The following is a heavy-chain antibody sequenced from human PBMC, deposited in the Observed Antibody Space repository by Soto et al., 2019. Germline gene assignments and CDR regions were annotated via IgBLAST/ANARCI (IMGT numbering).Heavy chain of an antibody. Sequence: ASVKVSCKASGYTFTSYGISWVRQAPGQGLEWMGWISAYNGNTNYAQKLQGRVTMTTDTSTSTAYMELRSLRSDDTAVYYCARDWRLSFFSYYYLDVWGKGTTVTVAS. CDR3: ARDWRLSFFSYYYLDV. CDR2: ISAYNGNT. V-gene: IGHV1-18*01. J-gene: IGHJ6*03. CDR1: GYTFTSYG.